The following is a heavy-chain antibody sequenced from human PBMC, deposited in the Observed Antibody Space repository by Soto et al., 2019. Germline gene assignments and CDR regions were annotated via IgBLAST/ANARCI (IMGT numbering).Heavy chain of an antibody. CDR1: GGSISSGDSY. V-gene: IGHV4-30-4*01. CDR3: AREGAASYSYYYGTDV. D-gene: IGHD3-16*01. CDR2: TYHSGRP. Sequence: QVQLQESGPGLVKPSQTLSLTCTVSGGSISSGDSYWSWIRQFPGKGLEWIGYTYHSGRPYYNPSLKSRVTISVDTSNNQFALKLNSVTAADTAVYYCAREGAASYSYYYGTDVWGQGTTVTVSS. J-gene: IGHJ6*02.